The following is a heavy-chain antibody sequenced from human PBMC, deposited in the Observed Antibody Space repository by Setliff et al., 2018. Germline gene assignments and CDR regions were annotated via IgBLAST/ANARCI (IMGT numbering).Heavy chain of an antibody. CDR2: INPRTGVT. CDR3: VRDRAAIVVGPPTAAFDI. D-gene: IGHD2-2*01. Sequence: ASVKVSCKASGYAFTGHYIHWVRQAPGQGLEWMGWINPRTGVTNYAQKLQGRVTLTTDTSTGTAYMEVRSLRSDDTAQYYCVRDRAAIVVGPPTAAFDIWGQGTMVTVSS. CDR1: GYAFTGHY. J-gene: IGHJ3*02. V-gene: IGHV1-18*04.